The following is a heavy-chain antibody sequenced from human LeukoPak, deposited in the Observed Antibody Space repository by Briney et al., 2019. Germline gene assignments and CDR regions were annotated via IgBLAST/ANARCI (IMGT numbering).Heavy chain of an antibody. D-gene: IGHD3-10*01. Sequence: SETLSLTCTVFGGSISSSNYFWGWIRQPPGKGLEWIGSVYYTGSFYSNPSLKSRVTISVDTSKNQFSLNLNSVTAADTAVYYCARVGYASGIPFDPWGQGTLVTVSS. J-gene: IGHJ5*02. CDR3: ARVGYASGIPFDP. CDR2: VYYTGSF. V-gene: IGHV4-39*07. CDR1: GGSISSSNYF.